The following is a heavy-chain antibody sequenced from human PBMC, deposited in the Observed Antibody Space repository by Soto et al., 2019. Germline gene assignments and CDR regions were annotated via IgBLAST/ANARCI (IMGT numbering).Heavy chain of an antibody. CDR3: ARGPTTSNPVGAY. V-gene: IGHV3-30-3*01. J-gene: IGHJ4*02. CDR2: ISYDGSNK. CDR1: GFTFSSYA. Sequence: QVQLVESGGGVVQPGRSLRLSCAASGFTFSSYAMHWVRQAPDKGLEWVAVISYDGSNKYYADSVKGRFTISRDNSKNTLYLQMNSLRAEDTAVYYCARGPTTSNPVGAYWGQGTLVTVSS. D-gene: IGHD4-4*01.